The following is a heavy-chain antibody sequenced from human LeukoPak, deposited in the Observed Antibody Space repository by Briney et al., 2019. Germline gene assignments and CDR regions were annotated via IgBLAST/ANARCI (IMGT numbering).Heavy chain of an antibody. CDR2: ISSSGSDI. V-gene: IGHV3-48*02. D-gene: IGHD1-14*01. Sequence: GGSLRLSCAASGFFFSGYSMTWVRQAPGNGLEWVSYISSSGSDIYNADSVKGRFTISRDNAKNSMYLQMNSLRDEDTAVYYCVRETAYSFDYWGQGTLVTVSS. CDR3: VRETAYSFDY. CDR1: GFFFSGYS. J-gene: IGHJ4*02.